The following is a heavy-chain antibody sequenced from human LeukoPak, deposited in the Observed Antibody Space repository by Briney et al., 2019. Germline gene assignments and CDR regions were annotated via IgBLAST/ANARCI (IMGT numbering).Heavy chain of an antibody. Sequence: ASVKVSCKASGYTFTSYYMQWVRQAPGQGLEWMGIINPSGGSTSYAQKFQGRVTMTRDMSTSTVYMELSSLTSEDTAVYYCAKEDQKLSSGYEIDYWGQGTLVTVSS. CDR2: INPSGGST. CDR3: AKEDQKLSSGYEIDY. D-gene: IGHD3-22*01. J-gene: IGHJ4*02. V-gene: IGHV1-46*01. CDR1: GYTFTSYY.